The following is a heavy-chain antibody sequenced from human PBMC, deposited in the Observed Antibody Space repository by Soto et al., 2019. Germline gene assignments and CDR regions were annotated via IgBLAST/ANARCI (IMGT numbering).Heavy chain of an antibody. V-gene: IGHV1-69*06. D-gene: IGHD1-26*01. CDR1: GGTFSSYA. CDR2: IIPILGTA. CDR3: ARYLPVELPADI. J-gene: IGHJ3*02. Sequence: QVQLVQSGAEVKKPGSSVKVSCKASGGTFSSYAISWVRQAPGQGLEWMGGIIPILGTANYAQKFQGRVTITADKSTSTAYMERSSLISEDTAVYYCARYLPVELPADIWGQGTMVTVSS.